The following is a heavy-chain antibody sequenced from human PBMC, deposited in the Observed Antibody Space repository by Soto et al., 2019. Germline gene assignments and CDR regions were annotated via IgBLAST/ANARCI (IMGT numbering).Heavy chain of an antibody. Sequence: SETLSLTCAVYGGSFSGYYWSWIRQPPGKGLEWIGEINHSGSTNYNPSLKSRVTISVDTSKNQFSLKLSSVTAADTAVYYCARGYYDSSGYYDWFDPWGQGTLVTVSS. V-gene: IGHV4-34*01. CDR3: ARGYYDSSGYYDWFDP. CDR1: GGSFSGYY. CDR2: INHSGST. D-gene: IGHD3-22*01. J-gene: IGHJ5*02.